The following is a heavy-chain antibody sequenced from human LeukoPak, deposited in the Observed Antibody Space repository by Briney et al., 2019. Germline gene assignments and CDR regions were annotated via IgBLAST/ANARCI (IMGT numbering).Heavy chain of an antibody. CDR1: GGSISTYY. D-gene: IGHD3-22*01. Sequence: SETLSLTCTVSGGSISTYYWSWIRQPPGKGLEYIGYIYDSGSTNYNPSLKSRVTISVDTSKNQFSLKLSSVTAADTAVYYCARGQDYYDVYFDYWGQGTLVTVSS. CDR3: ARGQDYYDVYFDY. V-gene: IGHV4-59*12. CDR2: IYDSGST. J-gene: IGHJ4*02.